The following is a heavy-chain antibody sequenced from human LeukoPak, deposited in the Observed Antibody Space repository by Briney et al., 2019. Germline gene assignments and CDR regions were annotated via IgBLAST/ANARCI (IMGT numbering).Heavy chain of an antibody. CDR2: INHDGSIR. Sequence: GGSLRLSCAASGFTLIDYGMHWVRQAPGKGLVWVSHINHDGSIRNYADSVKGRFTISIDIAKNTLYLQMNSLGADDTALYYCVRDVFSLCESCGQGTLVTVSS. V-gene: IGHV3-74*01. CDR3: VRDVFSLCES. CDR1: GFTLIDYG. J-gene: IGHJ5*02. D-gene: IGHD2/OR15-2a*01.